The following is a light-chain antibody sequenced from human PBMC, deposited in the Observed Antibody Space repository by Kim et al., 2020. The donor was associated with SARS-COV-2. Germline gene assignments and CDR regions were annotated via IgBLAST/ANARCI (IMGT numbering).Light chain of an antibody. Sequence: GQRFTISCTGSSSNIGAGYDGHWYQQLPGTAPTLLIYRNNNRPSGVPDRFSGSKSGTSASLAITGLQTEDEADYYCQSLDSSLSVIFGGGTQLTVL. CDR3: QSLDSSLSVI. CDR2: RNN. V-gene: IGLV1-40*01. J-gene: IGLJ2*01. CDR1: SSNIGAGYD.